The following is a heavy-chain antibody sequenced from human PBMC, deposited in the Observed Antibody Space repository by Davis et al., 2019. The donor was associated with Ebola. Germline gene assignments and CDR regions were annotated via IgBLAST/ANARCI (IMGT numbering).Heavy chain of an antibody. D-gene: IGHD1-26*01. CDR1: GFTFSDYY. J-gene: IGHJ4*02. Sequence: GESLKISCAASGFTFSDYYVSWIRQAPGKGLEWVSYISSSGSTIYYADSVKGRFTISRDNAKNSLYLQMNSLRAEDTAVYYCARETYSGSYFDYWGQGTLVTVSS. V-gene: IGHV3-11*01. CDR2: ISSSGSTI. CDR3: ARETYSGSYFDY.